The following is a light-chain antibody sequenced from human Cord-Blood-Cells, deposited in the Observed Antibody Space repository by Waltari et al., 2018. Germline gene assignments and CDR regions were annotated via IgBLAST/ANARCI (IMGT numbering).Light chain of an antibody. J-gene: IGLJ3*02. V-gene: IGLV5-45*02. CDR1: SAITVGTYR. CDR3: MIWHSSAWV. CDR2: YKSDSDK. Sequence: QAVLTQPSSLSASPGASASLTCTLRSAITVGTYRIYWYQQKPGSPPQYLLRYKSDSDKQQGSGVPSRFSGSKDASANAGILLISGLQSEDEADYYCMIWHSSAWVFGGGTKLTVL.